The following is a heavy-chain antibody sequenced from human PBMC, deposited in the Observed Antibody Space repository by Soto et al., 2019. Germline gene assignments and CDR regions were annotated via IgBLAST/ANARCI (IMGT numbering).Heavy chain of an antibody. V-gene: IGHV3-23*01. CDR1: GFTFSSYA. CDR2: ISGSGGST. CDR3: ARDLILSDYDYVWGSYAYYYYYGMDV. D-gene: IGHD3-16*01. J-gene: IGHJ6*02. Sequence: GGSLRLSCAASGFTFSSYAMSWVRQAPGKGLEWVSAISGSGGSTYYADSVKGRFTISRDNSKNTLYLQMNSLRAEDTAVYYCARDLILSDYDYVWGSYAYYYYYGMDVWGQGTTVTVSS.